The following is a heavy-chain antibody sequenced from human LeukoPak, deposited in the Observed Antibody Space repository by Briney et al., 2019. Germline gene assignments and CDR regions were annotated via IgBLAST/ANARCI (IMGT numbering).Heavy chain of an antibody. V-gene: IGHV3-30*18. CDR1: GFTFSSYG. Sequence: GGSLRLSCAASGFTFSSYGMHWVRQAPGKWLEWVAVISYDGSHKYYADSVKGRFTISRDNSKNTLDLQMNSLRAEDTAVYYCAKQRGYDFWSGYWDYWGQGTLVTVSS. D-gene: IGHD3-3*01. CDR2: ISYDGSHK. J-gene: IGHJ4*02. CDR3: AKQRGYDFWSGYWDY.